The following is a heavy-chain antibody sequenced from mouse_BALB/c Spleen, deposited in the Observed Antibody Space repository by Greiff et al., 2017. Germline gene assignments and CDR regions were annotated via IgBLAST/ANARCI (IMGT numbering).Heavy chain of an antibody. CDR2: IGSGGST. Sequence: QVQLQQSGPGLVQPAQSLSITCTGSGFSLTSYGVHWVRQTPGKGLEWLGVIGSGGSTDYNAAFISRLSTSKDNSKSQVFFKMNSMQANDTAIYYCASYYGYYFDYWGQGTTLTVSA. D-gene: IGHD2-2*01. J-gene: IGHJ2*01. CDR1: GFSLTSYG. CDR3: ASYYGYYFDY. V-gene: IGHV2-2*02.